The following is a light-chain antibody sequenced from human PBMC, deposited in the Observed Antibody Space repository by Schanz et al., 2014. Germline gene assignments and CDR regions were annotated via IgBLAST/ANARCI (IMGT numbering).Light chain of an antibody. V-gene: IGLV2-23*02. Sequence: QSALTQPASVSGSPGQSITISCTGTSSDVGSYNLVSWYQQHPGKAPKLMIYDVSNRPSGVSNRFSGSKSGNTASLTISGLQAEDDADYYCCSYAGSPYVFGTGTKVTVL. CDR1: SSDVGSYNL. CDR2: DVS. CDR3: CSYAGSPYV. J-gene: IGLJ1*01.